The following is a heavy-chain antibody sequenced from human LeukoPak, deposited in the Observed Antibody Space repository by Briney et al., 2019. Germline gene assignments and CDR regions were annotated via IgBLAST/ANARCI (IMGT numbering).Heavy chain of an antibody. CDR3: ARDALRNRHWGAWFDP. V-gene: IGHV1-2*02. D-gene: IGHD7-27*01. J-gene: IGHJ5*02. CDR2: INPNSGGT. Sequence: VASVKVSCKASGYTFTGYYMRWVRQAPGQGLEWMGWINPNSGGTNYAQKFQGRVTMTRDTSISTAYMELSRLRSDDTAVYYCARDALRNRHWGAWFDPWGQGTLVTVSS. CDR1: GYTFTGYY.